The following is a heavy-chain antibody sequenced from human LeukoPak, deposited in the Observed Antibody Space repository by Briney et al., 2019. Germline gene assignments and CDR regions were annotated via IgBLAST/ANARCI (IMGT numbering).Heavy chain of an antibody. V-gene: IGHV3-11*04. CDR2: IASSGGAL. Sequence: GGSLRLSCAASGFRFSDYYMTWIRQAPGKGLEWVSYIASSGGALYYADPVKGRFTISRNNAKNSLYLQMNSLRAEDTAVYYCARAEIVGATGEAFDLWGQGTVVTVSS. CDR1: GFRFSDYY. D-gene: IGHD1-26*01. CDR3: ARAEIVGATGEAFDL. J-gene: IGHJ3*01.